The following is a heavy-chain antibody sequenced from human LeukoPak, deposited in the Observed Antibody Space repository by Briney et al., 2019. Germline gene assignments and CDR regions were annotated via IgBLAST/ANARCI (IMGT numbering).Heavy chain of an antibody. CDR1: GYSFSNYW. J-gene: IGHJ1*01. CDR2: IYPGDSDT. Sequence: GESLKISCKGSGYSFSNYWIGWVRQMPGKGLEWMGIIYPGDSDTRYSPSFQGQVTISADKSINTAYLQWSSLKASDTAIYYCARRAIDAEYFQHWGQGTLVAVSS. CDR3: ARRAIDAEYFQH. V-gene: IGHV5-51*01.